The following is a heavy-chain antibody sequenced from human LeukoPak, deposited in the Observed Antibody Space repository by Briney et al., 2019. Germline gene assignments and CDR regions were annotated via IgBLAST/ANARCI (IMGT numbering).Heavy chain of an antibody. J-gene: IGHJ6*03. Sequence: GASVKVSCKASGYTFTSYGISWVRQAPGQGLEWMGGIIPIFGTANYAQKFQGRVTITADKSTSTAYMELSSLRSEDTAVYYCARGDRHSRKYYYGPEAYYYYMDVWGKGTTVTVSS. CDR2: IIPIFGTA. D-gene: IGHD3-10*01. V-gene: IGHV1-69*06. CDR3: ARGDRHSRKYYYGPEAYYYYMDV. CDR1: GYTFTSYG.